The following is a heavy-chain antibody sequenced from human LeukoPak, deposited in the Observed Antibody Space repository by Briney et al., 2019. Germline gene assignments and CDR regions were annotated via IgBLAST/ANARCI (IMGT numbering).Heavy chain of an antibody. J-gene: IGHJ5*02. CDR3: VRSPACSSGTCYPNWFDP. Sequence: TGESLKISCKGSGYSFTSYWIGWVRQMPGKGLEWMGITYPGDSNTRYSPSFQGQVTISADKSISSAYLQWSSLKASDTAMYYCVRSPACSSGTCYPNWFDPWGQGTLVTVSS. CDR2: TYPGDSNT. V-gene: IGHV5-51*01. CDR1: GYSFTSYW. D-gene: IGHD2-15*01.